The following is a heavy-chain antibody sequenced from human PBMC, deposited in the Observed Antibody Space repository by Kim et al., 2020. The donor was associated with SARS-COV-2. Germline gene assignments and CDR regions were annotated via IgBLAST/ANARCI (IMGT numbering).Heavy chain of an antibody. Sequence: SQTLSLTCTVSGGSISSYYWTWIRQPPGKGLQWIGNIYYTGTTDYNPSLKSRVSMSIDRSGDRFSLSLTSLTAAYTALYFCGRRRSVDYAFDMWGQGSMVIVSS. CDR1: GGSISSYY. D-gene: IGHD3-9*01. CDR2: IYYTGTT. J-gene: IGHJ3*02. CDR3: GRRRSVDYAFDM. V-gene: IGHV4-59*08.